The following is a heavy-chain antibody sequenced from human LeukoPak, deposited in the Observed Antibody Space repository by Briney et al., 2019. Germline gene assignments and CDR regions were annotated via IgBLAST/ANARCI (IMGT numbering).Heavy chain of an antibody. J-gene: IGHJ4*02. Sequence: SQTLSLTCAVSGGSISSGGNSWSWIRQPPGKGLEWIGYIYHSGSTYYNPSLKSRVTISVDRSKNQFSLKLSSVTAADTAVYYCARDGGYSYGYPLYDYWGQGTLVTVSS. CDR2: IYHSGST. V-gene: IGHV4-30-2*01. D-gene: IGHD5-18*01. CDR1: GGSISSGGNS. CDR3: ARDGGYSYGYPLYDY.